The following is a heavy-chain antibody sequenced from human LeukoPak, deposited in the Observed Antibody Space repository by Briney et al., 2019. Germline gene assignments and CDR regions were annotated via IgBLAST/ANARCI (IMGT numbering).Heavy chain of an antibody. CDR2: INHSGST. CDR1: GGSFSGYY. D-gene: IGHD3-22*01. V-gene: IGHV4-34*01. J-gene: IGHJ4*02. CDR3: ARAHYYDSSGYYSPFDY. Sequence: SETLSLTCAVYGGSFSGYYWSWLRQPPGKGLEWIGEINHSGSTNYNPSLKSRVTISVDTSKNQFSLKLSSVTAADTAVYYCARAHYYDSSGYYSPFDYWGQGTLVTVSS.